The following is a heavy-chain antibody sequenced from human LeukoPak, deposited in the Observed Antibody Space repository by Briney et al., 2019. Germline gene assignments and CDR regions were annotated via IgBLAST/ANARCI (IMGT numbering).Heavy chain of an antibody. V-gene: IGHV1-18*01. Sequence: ASVKVSCKASGYTFTSHGISWVRQAPGQGLEWMGWISTYNGNTNYAQKLQGRVSMTTDTSTSTAYMDLRSLRSDDTAVYYCARDLVRGEYYFDYWGQGTLVTVSS. CDR2: ISTYNGNT. CDR1: GYTFTSHG. D-gene: IGHD3-16*01. J-gene: IGHJ4*02. CDR3: ARDLVRGEYYFDY.